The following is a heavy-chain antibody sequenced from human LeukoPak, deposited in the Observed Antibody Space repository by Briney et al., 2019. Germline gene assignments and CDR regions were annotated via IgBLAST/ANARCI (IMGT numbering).Heavy chain of an antibody. CDR2: IYYSGST. V-gene: IGHV4-59*01. Sequence: PSETLSLTCTVSGGSISSYYWSWIRQPPGKGLEWIGYIYYSGSTNYNPSLKSRVTISVDTSKNQFSLKLSSVTAADTAVYYCARGITYYDVNLDYWGQRTLVTVSS. CDR1: GGSISSYY. CDR3: ARGITYYDVNLDY. D-gene: IGHD3-22*01. J-gene: IGHJ4*02.